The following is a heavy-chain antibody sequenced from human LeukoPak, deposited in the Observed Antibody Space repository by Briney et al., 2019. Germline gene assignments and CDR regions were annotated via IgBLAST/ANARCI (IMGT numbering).Heavy chain of an antibody. V-gene: IGHV1-18*01. D-gene: IGHD3-3*01. CDR2: ISAYNGNT. CDR1: GYTFTSYG. J-gene: IGHJ4*02. Sequence: ASVKVSCKASGYTFTSYGISWVRQAPGQGLERMGWISAYNGNTNYAQKFQGRVTITADESTSTAYMELSSLRSEDTAVYYCAKSLKEWQTEGSFDYWGQGTLVTVSS. CDR3: AKSLKEWQTEGSFDY.